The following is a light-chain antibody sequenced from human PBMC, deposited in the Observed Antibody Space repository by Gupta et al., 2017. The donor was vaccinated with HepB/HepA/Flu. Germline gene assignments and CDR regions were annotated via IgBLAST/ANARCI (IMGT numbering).Light chain of an antibody. CDR1: QSISSC. CDR3: QQHNSCLVT. Sequence: DIQMTQSPSTLSASVGDRVTIPCRASQSISSCLAWYQQKPGKAPKLLIYKASSVESGIPSRFSGSGSGTDFTLTISSLQPDDFATYYCQQHNSCLVTFGQGTQLEIK. CDR2: KAS. V-gene: IGKV1-5*03. J-gene: IGKJ5*01.